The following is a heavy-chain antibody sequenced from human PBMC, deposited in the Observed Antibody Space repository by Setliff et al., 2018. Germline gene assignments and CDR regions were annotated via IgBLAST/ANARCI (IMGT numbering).Heavy chain of an antibody. CDR3: ARMTGFLYMDV. J-gene: IGHJ6*03. CDR1: GASVSSHY. V-gene: IGHV4-59*08. CDR2: ISYSGIT. D-gene: IGHD3-3*01. Sequence: LSLTCNVSGASVSSHYWDWIRQPPGKGLEWIGFISYSGITTYNVSLKSRVSISVDTSRNQFSLKLNSVTAADAAVYYCARMTGFLYMDVWGKGTPVTVSS.